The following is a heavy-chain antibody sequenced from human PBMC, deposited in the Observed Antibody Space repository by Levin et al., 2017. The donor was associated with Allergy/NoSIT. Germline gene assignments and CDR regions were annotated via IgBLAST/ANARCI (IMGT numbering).Heavy chain of an antibody. CDR2: IYTSGST. D-gene: IGHD4-23*01. J-gene: IGHJ4*02. V-gene: IGHV4-4*07. CDR1: GGSISSYY. CDR3: ASSPTAYGGNSGDFDY. Sequence: SETLSLTCTVSGGSISSYYWSWIRQPAGKGLEWIGRIYTSGSTNYNPSLKSRVTMSVDTSKNQFSLKLSSVTAADTAVYYCASSPTAYGGNSGDFDYWGQGTLVTVSS.